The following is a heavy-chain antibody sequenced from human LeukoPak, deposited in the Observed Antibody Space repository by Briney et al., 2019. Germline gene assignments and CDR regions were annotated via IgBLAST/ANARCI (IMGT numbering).Heavy chain of an antibody. J-gene: IGHJ5*02. V-gene: IGHV4-34*01. CDR2: INHSGST. Sequence: SETLSLTCAVYGGSFSDYYWNWIRQPPGRGLEWIGEINHSGSTNYKSSLKSRVTISLDTSKNQFSLRLSSVTAADTAVYYCWGYTTRGDWFYPWGQGTLVTVSS. CDR3: WGYTTRGDWFYP. CDR1: GGSFSDYY. D-gene: IGHD6-13*01.